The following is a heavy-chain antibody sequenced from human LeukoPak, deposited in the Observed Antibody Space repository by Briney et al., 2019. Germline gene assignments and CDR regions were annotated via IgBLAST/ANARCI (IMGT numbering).Heavy chain of an antibody. V-gene: IGHV3-48*04. CDR3: ARDLESRGSGSYYISYYYYYMDV. CDR1: GFIFSTYS. CDR2: ISSSSSSI. D-gene: IGHD3-10*01. J-gene: IGHJ6*03. Sequence: GGSLRLSCAASGFIFSTYSMNWVRQAPGKGLEWVSYISSSSSSIYYADSVKGRFTISRDNAKNSLYLQMNSLRAEDTAVYYCARDLESRGSGSYYISYYYYYMDVWGKGTTVTVSS.